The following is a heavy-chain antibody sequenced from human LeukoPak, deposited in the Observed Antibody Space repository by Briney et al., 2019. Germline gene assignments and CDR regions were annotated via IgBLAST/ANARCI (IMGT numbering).Heavy chain of an antibody. CDR3: ARDLAWGAFDY. J-gene: IGHJ4*02. Sequence: GGSLRLSCAVSGFTFSNHGMNWVRQAPGKGLEWLSGVSPPGGGTYYADSVKGRFTISRDDSKNTLSLQVNSLRVEDTAVYYCARDLAWGAFDYWGQGTLVTVSS. CDR2: VSPPGGGT. D-gene: IGHD3-16*01. V-gene: IGHV3-23*01. CDR1: GFTFSNHG.